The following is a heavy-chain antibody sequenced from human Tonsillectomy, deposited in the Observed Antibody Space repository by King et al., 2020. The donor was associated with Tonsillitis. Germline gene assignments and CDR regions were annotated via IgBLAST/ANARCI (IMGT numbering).Heavy chain of an antibody. CDR2: IWDDGSNK. D-gene: IGHD3/OR15-3a*01. Sequence: QVQLVESGGGVVQPGRSLRLSCAASGFTFSSSGMHWVRQAPGKGLEWVAVIWDDGSNKYYADSVKGRFTISRDNSKDTLFLQMNSLRAEDTAVYYCARGEKDWNYNYYSMDVWGKGTTVTVSS. V-gene: IGHV3-33*01. CDR3: ARGEKDWNYNYYSMDV. CDR1: GFTFSSSG. J-gene: IGHJ6*03.